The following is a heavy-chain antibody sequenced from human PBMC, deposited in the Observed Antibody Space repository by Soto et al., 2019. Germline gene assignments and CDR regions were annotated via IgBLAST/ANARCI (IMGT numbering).Heavy chain of an antibody. CDR2: INPNSGGT. CDR3: ARERYCSSTSCYPRRDAFDI. D-gene: IGHD2-2*01. J-gene: IGHJ3*02. CDR1: GYTFTGYY. V-gene: IGHV1-2*04. Sequence: GASVKVSCKASGYTFTGYYIHWVRQAPGQGLEWMGWINPNSGGTNYAQKFQGWVTMTRDTSISTAYMELSRLRSDDTAVYYCARERYCSSTSCYPRRDAFDIWGQGTMVTVSS.